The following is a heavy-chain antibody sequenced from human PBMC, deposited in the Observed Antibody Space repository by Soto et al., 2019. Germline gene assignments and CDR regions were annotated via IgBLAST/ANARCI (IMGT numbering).Heavy chain of an antibody. V-gene: IGHV3-15*01. J-gene: IGHJ6*03. CDR2: IKSKTEGGTT. CDR3: TTDSPLDRIVVVPANSRMDV. Sequence: GGSLRLSCAASGFTFSNAWMSWVRQAPGKGLEWVGRIKSKTEGGTTDYAAPVKGRLTISRDDSKNTLYLQMNSLKTEDTAVYYCTTDSPLDRIVVVPANSRMDVWGKGTTVTVSS. D-gene: IGHD2-2*01. CDR1: GFTFSNAW.